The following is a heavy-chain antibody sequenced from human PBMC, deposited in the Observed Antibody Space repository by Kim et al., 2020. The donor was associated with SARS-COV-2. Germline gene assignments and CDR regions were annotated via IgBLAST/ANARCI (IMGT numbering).Heavy chain of an antibody. D-gene: IGHD4-17*01. CDR3: ARGARGVYGEDVYYFFG. CDR1: GFTFRSQG. Sequence: GGSLRLSCAASGFTFRSQGMDWVRQAQGEGLAWVSPISNHRSTIYYAESVKGRFTISRDNAKNSVYLHMNSLRGEDTAVYYCARGARGVYGEDVYYFFG. CDR2: ISNHRSTI. J-gene: IGHJ6*01. V-gene: IGHV3-48*04.